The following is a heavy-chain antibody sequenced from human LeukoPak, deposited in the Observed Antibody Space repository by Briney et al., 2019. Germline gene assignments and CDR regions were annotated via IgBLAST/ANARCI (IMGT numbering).Heavy chain of an antibody. J-gene: IGHJ4*02. V-gene: IGHV4-39*01. CDR2: IYYSGST. CDR3: ARHPIAVAEGGFDY. D-gene: IGHD6-19*01. CDR1: GGSISSSSYY. Sequence: SETLSLTCTVPGGSISSSSYYWGWIRQPPGKGLEWIGSIYYSGSTYYNPSLKSRVTISVDTSQNQFSLKLSSVTAADTAVYYCARHPIAVAEGGFDYWGQGTLVTVSS.